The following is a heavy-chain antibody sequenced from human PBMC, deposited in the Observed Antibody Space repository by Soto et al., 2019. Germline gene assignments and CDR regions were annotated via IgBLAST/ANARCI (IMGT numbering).Heavy chain of an antibody. CDR1: GYTFTGYY. V-gene: IGHV1-2*04. D-gene: IGHD3-10*02. J-gene: IGHJ5*02. Sequence: ASVKVSCKASGYTFTGYYMHWVRQAPGQGLEWMGWINPNSGGTNYAQKFQGWVTMTRDTSISTAYMELSRLRSDDTAVYYCVCCVPPYNWYDPCGQGTLVTVSS. CDR2: INPNSGGT. CDR3: VCCVPPYNWYDP.